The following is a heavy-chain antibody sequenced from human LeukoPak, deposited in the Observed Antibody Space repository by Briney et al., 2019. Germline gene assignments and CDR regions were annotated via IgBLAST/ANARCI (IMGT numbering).Heavy chain of an antibody. J-gene: IGHJ6*03. CDR1: GYTFTNYG. V-gene: IGHV1-18*01. CDR3: ARDQGGQWLVETNMDV. CDR2: ISAYNSNP. D-gene: IGHD6-19*01. Sequence: ASVKVSCKASGYTFTNYGISWVRQAPGQGLEWMGWISAYNSNPNYAQKLQGRVTMTTDTSTSTAYMELRSLRSDDAAVYYCARDQGGQWLVETNMDVWGKGTTVIVSS.